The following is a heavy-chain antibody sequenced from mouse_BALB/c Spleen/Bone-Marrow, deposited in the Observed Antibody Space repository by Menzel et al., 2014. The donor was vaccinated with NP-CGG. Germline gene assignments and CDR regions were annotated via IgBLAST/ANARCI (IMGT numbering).Heavy chain of an antibody. CDR2: IIPNSGYS. CDR1: GYTLTRYT. D-gene: IGHD1-1*01. CDR3: TIRYYAMDY. J-gene: IGHJ4*01. V-gene: IGHV1-4*01. Sequence: VKLMESGAELARPGASVKMSCQASGYTLTRYTMHWEKKRPGQGLEWIGYIIPNSGYSNYNQKFKDKATLTADKSSSTAYMQLSSLTSEDSAVYYCTIRYYAMDYWGQGTSVTVSS.